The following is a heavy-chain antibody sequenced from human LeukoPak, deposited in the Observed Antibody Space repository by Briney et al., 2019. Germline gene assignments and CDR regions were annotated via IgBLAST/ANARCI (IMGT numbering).Heavy chain of an antibody. CDR2: ISGSGGTT. V-gene: IGHV3-23*01. CDR3: AKDHLGFPANYFDY. J-gene: IGHJ4*02. D-gene: IGHD3-10*01. CDR1: GFTISSYD. Sequence: AESLRLSCAASGFTISSYDMSWVRQPPGKGLEWLWAISGSGGTTYYPSPERRVFTISSTNSKNTLYLQMNGLRAEETAVYYCAKDHLGFPANYFDYWGQGTLVTVSS.